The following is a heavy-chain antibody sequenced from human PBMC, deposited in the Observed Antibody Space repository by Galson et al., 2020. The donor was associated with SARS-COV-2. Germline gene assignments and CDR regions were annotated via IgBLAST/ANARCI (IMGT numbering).Heavy chain of an antibody. D-gene: IGHD3-3*01. CDR3: ARASMTMKWAFDI. J-gene: IGHJ3*02. V-gene: IGHV4-61*03. Sequence: KASETPSLTCNVPGASVSRGSYYWSWVRQPPGKGLEWIGYVYYSGFSNYNPSLKTRVTMSLDTSNNHLSLKLTSVTAADTAVYYCARASMTMKWAFDIWGQGTMVTVSS. CDR1: GASVSRGSYY. CDR2: VYYSGFS.